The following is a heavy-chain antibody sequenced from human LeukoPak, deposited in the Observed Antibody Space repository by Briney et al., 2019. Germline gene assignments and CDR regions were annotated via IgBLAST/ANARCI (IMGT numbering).Heavy chain of an antibody. CDR2: INHSGST. J-gene: IGHJ4*02. D-gene: IGHD6-13*01. CDR1: GGSFSGYY. CDR3: ARHFYRPLSSSWYVPFDY. V-gene: IGHV4-34*01. Sequence: SETLSLTCAVYGGSFSGYYWSWIRQPPGKGLEWIGEINHSGSTNYNPSLKSRVTISVDTSKNQFSLKLSSVTAADTAVYYCARHFYRPLSSSWYVPFDYWGQGTLVTVSS.